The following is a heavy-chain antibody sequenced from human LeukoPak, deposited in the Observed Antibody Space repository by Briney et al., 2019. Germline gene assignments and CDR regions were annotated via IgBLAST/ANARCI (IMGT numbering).Heavy chain of an antibody. J-gene: IGHJ6*03. CDR2: ISWNSGSI. CDR1: GFTFDDYA. CDR3: AKDHGDSYYYYYMDV. D-gene: IGHD4-17*01. Sequence: GGSLRLSCAASGFTFDDYAMHWVRQAPGKGLEWVSGISWNSGSIGYADSVKGRFTISRDNAKNSLYLQMNSLRAEDMALYYCAKDHGDSYYYYYMDVWGKGTTVTVSS. V-gene: IGHV3-9*03.